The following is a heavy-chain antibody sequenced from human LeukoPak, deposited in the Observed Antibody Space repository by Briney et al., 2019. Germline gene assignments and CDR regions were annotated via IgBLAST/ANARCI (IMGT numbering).Heavy chain of an antibody. CDR1: GGSISSYY. J-gene: IGHJ3*02. CDR2: IYYSGST. Sequence: KPPETLSLTCTVSGGSISSYYWSWIRQPPGKGLEWIGYIYYSGSTKYNPSLKSRVTISVDTSKNQFSLKLSSVTAADTAMYYCARRAADDAFDIWGQGTMVTVSS. CDR3: ARRAADDAFDI. V-gene: IGHV4-59*08.